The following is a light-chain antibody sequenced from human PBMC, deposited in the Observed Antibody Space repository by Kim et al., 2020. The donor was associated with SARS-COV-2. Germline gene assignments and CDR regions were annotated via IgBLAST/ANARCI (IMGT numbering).Light chain of an antibody. CDR2: EAS. CDR3: QQYNTYPLT. J-gene: IGKJ4*01. CDR1: QSISNW. V-gene: IGKV1-5*03. Sequence: ASGGDRVTITCRASQSISNWLAWYQQKPGKTPNLLVYEASTLESGVPTRFSGSGSGTEFTLTISSLQPDDFATYYCQQYNTYPLTFGGGTKVDIK.